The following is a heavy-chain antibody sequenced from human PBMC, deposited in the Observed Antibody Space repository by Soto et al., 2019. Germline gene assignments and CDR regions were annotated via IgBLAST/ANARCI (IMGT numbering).Heavy chain of an antibody. CDR1: GGSISSYY. CDR3: ARVAYYYDSSGYWFDP. J-gene: IGHJ5*02. V-gene: IGHV4-59*01. CDR2: IYYSGST. Sequence: KPSETLSLTCTVSGGSISSYYWSWIRQPPGKGLEWIGYIYYSGSTNYNPSLKSRVTISVDTSKNQFSLKLSSVTAADTAVYYCARVAYYYDSSGYWFDPWGQGTLVTVSS. D-gene: IGHD3-22*01.